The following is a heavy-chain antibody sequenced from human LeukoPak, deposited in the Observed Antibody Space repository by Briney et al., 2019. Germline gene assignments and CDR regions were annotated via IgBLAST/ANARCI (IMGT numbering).Heavy chain of an antibody. V-gene: IGHV3-74*01. CDR3: ATDREYSQEP. CDR1: GFTFSSYW. Sequence: SGGSLRLSCAASGFTFSSYWMHWVRQAPGKGLVWVSRINSDGSSTSYADSVKGRFTISRDNAKNTVYLQMNRLSDEDTAVYYCATDREYSQEPWGQGTLVTVSS. CDR2: INSDGSST. J-gene: IGHJ5*02. D-gene: IGHD5-12*01.